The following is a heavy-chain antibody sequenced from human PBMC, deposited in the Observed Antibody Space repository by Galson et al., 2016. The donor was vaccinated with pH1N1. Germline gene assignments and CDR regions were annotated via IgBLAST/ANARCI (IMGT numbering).Heavy chain of an antibody. CDR3: AEHAALDPPVVCYYMDV. CDR2: IYVGDSDT. CDR1: GNSFSTSW. J-gene: IGHJ6*03. D-gene: IGHD2-21*01. Sequence: QSGAEVTKPGESLKISCKGSGNSFSTSWIGWVRQLPGKGLEWMGIIYVGDSDTRYNPSFQGQVTISADKSIRTAYLQWSSLKASHTAIYYCAEHAALDPPVVCYYMDVWGNGTTVTVSS. V-gene: IGHV5-51*03.